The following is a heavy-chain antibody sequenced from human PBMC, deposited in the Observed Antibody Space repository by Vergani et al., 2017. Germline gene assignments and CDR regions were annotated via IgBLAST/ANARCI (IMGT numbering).Heavy chain of an antibody. D-gene: IGHD1-26*01. J-gene: IGHJ6*02. CDR1: GGSISSYY. CDR2: IYYSGST. CDR3: ARDRIVGATTMYYYYYGMDV. V-gene: IGHV4-59*01. Sequence: QLQLQESGPGLVKPSETLSLTCTVSGGSISSYYWSWIRQPPGKGLEWIGYIYYSGSTNYNPSLKSRVTISVDTSKNQFSLKLSSVTAADTAVYYCARDRIVGATTMYYYYYGMDVWGQGTTVTVSS.